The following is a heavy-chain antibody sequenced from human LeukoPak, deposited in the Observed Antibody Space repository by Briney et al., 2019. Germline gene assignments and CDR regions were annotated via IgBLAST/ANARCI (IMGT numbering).Heavy chain of an antibody. V-gene: IGHV3-48*03. CDR1: GFTFSSYE. Sequence: GGSLRLSCAASGFTFSSYEMNWVRQAPGKGLEWISYIDDRGTTIYYADSVKGRFTISRDNAKNSLYLQLNSLRAEDTAVYYCARDHASYDSSGYYYLEIDYWGQGTLVTVSS. CDR2: IDDRGTTI. J-gene: IGHJ4*02. D-gene: IGHD3-22*01. CDR3: ARDHASYDSSGYYYLEIDY.